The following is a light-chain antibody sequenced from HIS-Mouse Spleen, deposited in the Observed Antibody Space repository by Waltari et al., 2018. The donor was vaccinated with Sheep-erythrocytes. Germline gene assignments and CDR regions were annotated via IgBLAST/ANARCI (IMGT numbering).Light chain of an antibody. CDR1: KLGDKY. CDR2: QDR. V-gene: IGLV3-1*01. J-gene: IGLJ2*01. Sequence: SYELTQPPSVSVSPGQTASITCSGDKLGDKYASWYQQKPGQSPVLVIYQDRKRPSGIPDRLPGSNSGNTATLTISGTQAMDEADYYCQAWDSSTAWNVVFGGGTKLTVL. CDR3: QAWDSSTAWNVV.